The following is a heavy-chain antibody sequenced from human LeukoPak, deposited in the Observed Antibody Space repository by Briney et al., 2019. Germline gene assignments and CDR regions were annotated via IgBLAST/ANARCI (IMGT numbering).Heavy chain of an antibody. J-gene: IGHJ4*02. D-gene: IGHD3-22*01. CDR3: ARFYYDSSGYVSFDY. Sequence: SETLSLTCADYGASFSGYYWSWIRQPPGNGLEWIGEINHSGSTNYNPSLKSRVTISVDTSKNQFSLKLSSVTAADTAVYYCARFYYDSSGYVSFDYWGQGTLVTVSS. V-gene: IGHV4-34*01. CDR1: GASFSGYY. CDR2: INHSGST.